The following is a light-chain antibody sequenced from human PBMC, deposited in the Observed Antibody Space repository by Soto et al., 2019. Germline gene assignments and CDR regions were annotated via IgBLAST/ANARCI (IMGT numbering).Light chain of an antibody. J-gene: IGLJ1*01. Sequence: QSVLTQPPSASGTPGQRVTISCSGSSSNIGSNTVNWYQQLPGTAPKLLIYSNNQRPSGVPDRFSGSKSGTSASLAISGLQAEDEAEYYCAAWDDSLNVPVFGTGTKLTVL. V-gene: IGLV1-44*01. CDR2: SNN. CDR1: SSNIGSNT. CDR3: AAWDDSLNVPV.